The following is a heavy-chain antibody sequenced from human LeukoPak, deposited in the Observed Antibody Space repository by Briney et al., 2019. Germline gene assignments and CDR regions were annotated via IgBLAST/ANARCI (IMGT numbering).Heavy chain of an antibody. CDR2: IYYSGST. Sequence: SETLSLTCTVSGGSISSSSYYWGWIRQPPGKGLEWIGSIYYSGSTYYNPSLKSRVTISVDTSKNQFSLKLSSVTAADTAVYYCARGRARDYGGNPYSSNFDYWGQGTLVTVSS. V-gene: IGHV4-39*07. D-gene: IGHD4-23*01. J-gene: IGHJ4*02. CDR1: GGSISSSSYY. CDR3: ARGRARDYGGNPYSSNFDY.